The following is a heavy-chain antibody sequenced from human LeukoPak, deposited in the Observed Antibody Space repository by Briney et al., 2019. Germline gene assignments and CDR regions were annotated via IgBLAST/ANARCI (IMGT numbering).Heavy chain of an antibody. D-gene: IGHD6-13*01. V-gene: IGHV4-39*07. CDR3: ARESSLGYSRSWFDY. Sequence: PGGSLRLSCAASGFTFSSYSMNWVRQAPGKGLEWIGSIYYSGRTYYKPSLKSRVTISVDTSKSQFSLKLSSVTAADTAVYYCARESSLGYSRSWFDYWGQGTLVTVSS. CDR1: GFTFSSYS. J-gene: IGHJ4*02. CDR2: IYYSGRT.